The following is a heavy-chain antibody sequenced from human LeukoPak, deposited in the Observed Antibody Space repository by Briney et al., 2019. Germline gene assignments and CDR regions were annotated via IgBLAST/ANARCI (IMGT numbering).Heavy chain of an antibody. J-gene: IGHJ4*02. Sequence: PGGSLRLSCMAAGFTFSSFGMHWVRQAPGKGLEWVAFIRYDGSIKYYADSVKGRFTISRDNAKNSLYLQMNSLRAEDTAVYYCAKDSALLDYWGQGTLVTVSS. CDR2: IRYDGSIK. V-gene: IGHV3-30*02. CDR1: GFTFSSFG. CDR3: AKDSALLDY. D-gene: IGHD2-15*01.